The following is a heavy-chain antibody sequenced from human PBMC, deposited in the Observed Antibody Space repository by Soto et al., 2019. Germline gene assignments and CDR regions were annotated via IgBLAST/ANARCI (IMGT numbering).Heavy chain of an antibody. CDR1: GFPFSIYS. D-gene: IGHD6-19*01. Sequence: EVQLVESGGGLVQPGGSLRLTCVASGFPFSIYSMNWVRQAPGKGLEWSSYITSDTNTIKYADSVKGRFTISRDNAKNFVYLQMNSLRDEDTAVSFCARSVEGHFDYWGQGTVVTVSS. V-gene: IGHV3-48*02. CDR3: ARSVEGHFDY. J-gene: IGHJ4*02. CDR2: ITSDTNTI.